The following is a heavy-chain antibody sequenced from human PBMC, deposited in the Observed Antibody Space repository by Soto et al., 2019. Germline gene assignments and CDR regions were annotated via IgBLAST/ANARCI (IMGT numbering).Heavy chain of an antibody. D-gene: IGHD3-10*01. Sequence: EVPLLESGGGLVQPGGSLRLSCAASGFTFSSYAMSWVRQAPGKGLEWVSAISGSGGSTYYADSVKGRFTISRDNSKNTLYLQRNSLRAEDTAVYYCAKDGLGFGELPYSDYWGQGTLVTVSS. CDR1: GFTFSSYA. CDR3: AKDGLGFGELPYSDY. V-gene: IGHV3-23*01. J-gene: IGHJ4*02. CDR2: ISGSGGST.